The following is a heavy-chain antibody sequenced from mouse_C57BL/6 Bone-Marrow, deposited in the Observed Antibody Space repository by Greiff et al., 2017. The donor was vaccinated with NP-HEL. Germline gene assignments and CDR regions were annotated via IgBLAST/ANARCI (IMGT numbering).Heavy chain of an antibody. D-gene: IGHD1-1*01. CDR3: ARLYYYGSSDWYFDV. V-gene: IGHV1-26*01. CDR2: INPNNGGT. CDR1: GYTFTDYY. J-gene: IGHJ1*03. Sequence: EVQLQQSGPELVKPGASVKISCKASGYTFTDYYMNWVKQSHGKSLEWIGDINPNNGGTSYNQKFKGKATLTVDKSSSTAYMELRSLTSEDSAVYYCARLYYYGSSDWYFDVWGTGTTVTVSS.